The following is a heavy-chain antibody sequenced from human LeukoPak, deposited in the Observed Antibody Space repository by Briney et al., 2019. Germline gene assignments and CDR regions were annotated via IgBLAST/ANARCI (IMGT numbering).Heavy chain of an antibody. CDR1: GFTFSRYE. Sequence: QPGGSLGLSCAASGFTFSRYEMNWVRQAPGKGLEWVSYISRSGDTIYFADSVKGRFTISRDNAKNSLYLQMSSLRAEDTAVYYCARDYASDYWGQGTLVTVSS. V-gene: IGHV3-48*03. CDR3: ARDYASDY. J-gene: IGHJ4*02. CDR2: ISRSGDTI. D-gene: IGHD3-10*01.